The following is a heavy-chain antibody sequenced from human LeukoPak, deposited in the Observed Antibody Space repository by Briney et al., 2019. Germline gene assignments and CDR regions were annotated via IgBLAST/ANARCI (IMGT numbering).Heavy chain of an antibody. V-gene: IGHV3-23*01. CDR1: GFTFSNAR. D-gene: IGHD5-12*01. CDR2: ISGSGGTT. CDR3: AKDREGLSSGYDLEYFDY. Sequence: GGSLRLSCAASGFTFSNARKSWVRQAPGKGLEWVSAISGSGGTTYYADSVKGRFTISRDNSKNTLFLQMNSLRAEDTAIYYCAKDREGLSSGYDLEYFDYWGQGTLVTVSS. J-gene: IGHJ4*02.